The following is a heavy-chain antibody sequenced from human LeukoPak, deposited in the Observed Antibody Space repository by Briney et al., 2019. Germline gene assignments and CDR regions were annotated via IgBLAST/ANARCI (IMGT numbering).Heavy chain of an antibody. CDR2: ISGSGGST. D-gene: IGHD3-10*01. J-gene: IGHJ5*02. CDR1: GFTFSSYA. Sequence: GGSLRLSCAASGFTFSSYAMSWVRQAPGKGLEWVSAISGSGGSTYYADSVKGRFTISRDNSKNTLYLQMNSLRAEDTAVYYCAKGSITMVRGVTTNWFDPWGQGTLVTVSP. V-gene: IGHV3-23*01. CDR3: AKGSITMVRGVTTNWFDP.